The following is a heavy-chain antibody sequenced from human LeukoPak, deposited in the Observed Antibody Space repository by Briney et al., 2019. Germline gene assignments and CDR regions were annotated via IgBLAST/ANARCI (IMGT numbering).Heavy chain of an antibody. J-gene: IGHJ6*02. V-gene: IGHV4-34*01. CDR1: GGSISSGGYS. CDR2: INHSGST. CDR3: AMRSYGMDV. Sequence: SETLSLTCAVSGGSISSGGYSWSWIRQPPGKGLEWIGEINHSGSTNYNPSLKSRVTISVDTSKNQFSLKLSSVTAADTAVYYCAMRSYGMDVWGQGTTVTVSS.